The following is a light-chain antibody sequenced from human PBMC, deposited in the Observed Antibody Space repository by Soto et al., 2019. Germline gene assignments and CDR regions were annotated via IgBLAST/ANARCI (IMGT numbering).Light chain of an antibody. Sequence: EIVMTQSPATLSVSPGERATLSCRASQSVSSNLAWYQQKSGQAPRLLIYGASTRATGIPARFSGSGSGTEFTLTISSLQSEDFAVYFCQQFNNWPQTVGQGTKV. V-gene: IGKV3-15*01. CDR2: GAS. CDR1: QSVSSN. CDR3: QQFNNWPQT. J-gene: IGKJ1*01.